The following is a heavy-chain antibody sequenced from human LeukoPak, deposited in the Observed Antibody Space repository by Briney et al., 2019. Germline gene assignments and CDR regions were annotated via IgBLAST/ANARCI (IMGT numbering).Heavy chain of an antibody. Sequence: KTSETLSLTCAVYGGSFSGYYWSWIRQPPGKGLEWIGEINHSGSTNYNPSPKSRVTISVDTSKNQFSLELSSVTAADTAVYYCAKMGRITMVRGVTRGWFDPWGQGTLVTVSS. CDR3: AKMGRITMVRGVTRGWFDP. CDR2: INHSGST. CDR1: GGSFSGYY. J-gene: IGHJ5*02. D-gene: IGHD3-10*01. V-gene: IGHV4-34*01.